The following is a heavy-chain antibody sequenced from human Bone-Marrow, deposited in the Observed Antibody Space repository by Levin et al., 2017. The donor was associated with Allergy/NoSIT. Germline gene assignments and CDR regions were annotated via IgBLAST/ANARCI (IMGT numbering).Heavy chain of an antibody. V-gene: IGHV3-73*01. CDR1: GFTFSGSA. CDR3: ISYYYDSSGYPIPLDY. D-gene: IGHD3-22*01. CDR2: IKNKANSYAT. Sequence: GESLKISCAASGFTFSGSAMHWVRQASGKGLEWVGRIKNKANSYATAYAASVKGTFTISRDDSKNTAYLQMNSLKTEDTAVYYCISYYYDSSGYPIPLDYWGQGTLVTVSS. J-gene: IGHJ4*02.